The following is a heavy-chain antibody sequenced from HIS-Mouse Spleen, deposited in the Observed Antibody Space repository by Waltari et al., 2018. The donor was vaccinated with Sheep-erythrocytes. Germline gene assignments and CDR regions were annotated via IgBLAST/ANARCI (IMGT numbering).Heavy chain of an antibody. Sequence: EVQLVESGGGLVQPGRSLRLCCDGFGFTFVDYAILWFGQAPGKGLEWFSGISWNSGSIGYADSVKGRFTISRDNAKNSLYLQMNSLRAEDTALYYCAKDISRNIVVVPAAVGDYWGQGTLVTVSS. V-gene: IGHV3-9*01. J-gene: IGHJ4*02. CDR2: ISWNSGSI. CDR3: AKDISRNIVVVPAAVGDY. D-gene: IGHD2-2*01. CDR1: GFTFVDYA.